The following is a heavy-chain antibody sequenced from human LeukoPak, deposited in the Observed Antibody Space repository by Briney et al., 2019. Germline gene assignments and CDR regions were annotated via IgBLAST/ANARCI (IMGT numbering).Heavy chain of an antibody. CDR1: GGSFSGYY. J-gene: IGHJ4*02. V-gene: IGHV4-34*01. CDR2: INHSGST. Sequence: SETLSLTCAVYGGSFSGYYWSWIRQPPGKGLEWIGEINHSGSTNYNPSLKSRVTISVDTSKNQFSLKLSSVTAADTAVYYCARGQHGSGSYYNPGPPDYWGQGTLVTVSS. CDR3: ARGQHGSGSYYNPGPPDY. D-gene: IGHD3-10*01.